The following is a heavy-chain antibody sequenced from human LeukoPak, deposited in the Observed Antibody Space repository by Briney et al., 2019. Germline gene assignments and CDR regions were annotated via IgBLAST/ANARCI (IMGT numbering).Heavy chain of an antibody. Sequence: GGSLRLSCAASGFTFSSYRMHCVRQAPGKGLEWVAVIWYDGRNKYYADSVKGRFTISRDNSKDTLYLQMNSLRGEDTAVYYCARTTVTTSYYYYGMDVWGQGTTVTVSS. CDR2: IWYDGRNK. V-gene: IGHV3-33*01. D-gene: IGHD4-17*01. J-gene: IGHJ6*02. CDR3: ARTTVTTSYYYYGMDV. CDR1: GFTFSSYR.